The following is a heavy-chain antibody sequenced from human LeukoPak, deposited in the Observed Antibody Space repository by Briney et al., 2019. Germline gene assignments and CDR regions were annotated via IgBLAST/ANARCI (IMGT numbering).Heavy chain of an antibody. CDR2: ISSSSSYI. Sequence: GGSLRLSCEVSGFTLRSYTMNWVRQAPGKGLEWVSSISSSSSYIYYADSLKGRFTISRDNARIALYLQMDSLRAEDTAVYYCARDGSGYDDAFDIWGQGTMVTVSS. D-gene: IGHD3-10*01. J-gene: IGHJ3*02. CDR1: GFTLRSYT. V-gene: IGHV3-21*01. CDR3: ARDGSGYDDAFDI.